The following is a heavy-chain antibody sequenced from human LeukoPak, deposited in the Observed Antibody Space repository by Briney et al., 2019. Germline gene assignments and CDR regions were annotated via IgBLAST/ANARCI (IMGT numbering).Heavy chain of an antibody. CDR2: IWYDGTKK. D-gene: IGHD2-21*02. Sequence: GGSLRLSCAASGFAFSSYGMHWVRQAPGKGLEWVAVIWYDGTKKYYAESVKGRFTISRDNSKTTLYLQMNSLRAEDTAVYYCARDACGGDCYFVDYWGQGTLVTVSS. V-gene: IGHV3-33*01. CDR3: ARDACGGDCYFVDY. J-gene: IGHJ4*02. CDR1: GFAFSSYG.